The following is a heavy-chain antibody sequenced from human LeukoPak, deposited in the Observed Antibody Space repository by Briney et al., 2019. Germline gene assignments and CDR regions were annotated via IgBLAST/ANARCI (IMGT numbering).Heavy chain of an antibody. CDR1: GGSFSGYY. J-gene: IGHJ2*01. CDR3: ARGRRQLIRGPYFDL. Sequence: PSETLSLTCAVYGGSFSGYYWSWIRQPPGKGLEWIGEINHSGSTNYNPSLKSRVTISVDTSKNQFSLKLSSVTAADTAVYYCARGRRQLIRGPYFDLRGRGTLVTVSS. D-gene: IGHD6-13*01. V-gene: IGHV4-34*01. CDR2: INHSGST.